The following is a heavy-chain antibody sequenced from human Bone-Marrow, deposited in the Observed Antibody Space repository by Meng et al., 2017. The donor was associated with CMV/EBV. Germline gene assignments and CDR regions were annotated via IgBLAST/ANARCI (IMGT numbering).Heavy chain of an antibody. Sequence: GESLKISCAASGFTFSDYYMSWIRQAPGKGLEWVSYISSSGSTIYYADSVKGRFTISRDNAKNSLYLQMNSLRAEDTAVYYCARDTYTESSSWYYYYGMDVWGQATTVTVSS. CDR2: ISSSGSTI. V-gene: IGHV3-11*04. J-gene: IGHJ6*02. CDR3: ARDTYTESSSWYYYYGMDV. D-gene: IGHD6-13*01. CDR1: GFTFSDYY.